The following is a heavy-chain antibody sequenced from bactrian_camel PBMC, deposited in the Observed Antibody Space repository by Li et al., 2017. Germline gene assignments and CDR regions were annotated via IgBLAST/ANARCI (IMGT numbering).Heavy chain of an antibody. J-gene: IGHJ4*01. V-gene: IGHV3S57*01. CDR3: ATQMMVAD. Sequence: QVQLVESGGGSVQAGGSLRLSCGSSSGHTGRMYCMAWFRQAPGKEREGVVALASDGSTWYADSVKGRFTISRDNAKNTLYLQLTSLSTEDTGMYYCATQMMVADWGQGTQVTVS. CDR1: SGHTGRMYC. CDR2: LASDGST. D-gene: IGHD6*01.